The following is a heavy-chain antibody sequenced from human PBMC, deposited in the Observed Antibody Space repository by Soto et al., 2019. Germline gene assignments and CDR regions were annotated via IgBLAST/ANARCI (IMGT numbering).Heavy chain of an antibody. CDR3: DRGGLGVTTGSYDYYMDV. CDR1: GYNFASYY. J-gene: IGHJ6*03. D-gene: IGHD4-17*01. V-gene: IGHV1-46*03. CDR2: INPGVGST. Sequence: QVQLVQSGAEVKKPGASVTVSCKASGYNFASYYMHWVRQAPGQGFEWMGGINPGVGSTRYAQKFQGRVAMTRDTSTSTVHMERRSRRAEDTAVYHCDRGGLGVTTGSYDYYMDVWGKGTTVTVSS.